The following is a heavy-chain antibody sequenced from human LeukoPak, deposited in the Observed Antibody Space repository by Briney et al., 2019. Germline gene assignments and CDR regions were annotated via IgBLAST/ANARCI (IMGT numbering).Heavy chain of an antibody. D-gene: IGHD1-26*01. J-gene: IGHJ3*02. Sequence: ASVKVSCEASGYTFTSYGISWVRQAPGQGLEWMGWISAYNGNTNYPQKLQGRVTMTTDTSTSTAYMELRSLRSDDTTVYYCARDRGSGSYLDAFHIGGQRTTVTVSS. CDR1: GYTFTSYG. CDR3: ARDRGSGSYLDAFHI. V-gene: IGHV1-18*01. CDR2: ISAYNGNT.